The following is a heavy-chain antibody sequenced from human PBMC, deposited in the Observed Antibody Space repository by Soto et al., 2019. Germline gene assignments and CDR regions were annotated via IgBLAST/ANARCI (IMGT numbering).Heavy chain of an antibody. J-gene: IGHJ4*02. Sequence: SQTLSLTCAISGDSVSSNSVAWNWIRQSPSRGLEWLGRTYYRSKWSNDYAVSVESRITINPDTSKNQFSLQLDSVTPEDTAVYYCARDSPGYGDYVLFDYWGQGTRVTVS. V-gene: IGHV6-1*01. CDR3: ARDSPGYGDYVLFDY. CDR1: GDSVSSNSVA. CDR2: TYYRSKWSN. D-gene: IGHD4-17*01.